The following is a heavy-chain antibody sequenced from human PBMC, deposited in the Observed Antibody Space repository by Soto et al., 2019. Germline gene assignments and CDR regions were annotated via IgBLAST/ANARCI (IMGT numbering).Heavy chain of an antibody. CDR2: IIPIFGTA. J-gene: IGHJ6*02. Sequence: QVQLVQSGAEVKKPGSSVKVSCKASGGTFSSYAISWVRQAPGQGLEWMGGIIPIFGTANYAQKFQGRVTITADEYTSTAYMELSSLRSEDTAVYYCARVEYCISTSCNLRGMDVWGQGTTVTVSS. V-gene: IGHV1-69*12. CDR3: ARVEYCISTSCNLRGMDV. CDR1: GGTFSSYA. D-gene: IGHD2-2*01.